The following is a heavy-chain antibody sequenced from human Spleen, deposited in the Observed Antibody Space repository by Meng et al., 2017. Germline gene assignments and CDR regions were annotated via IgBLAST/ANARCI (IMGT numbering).Heavy chain of an antibody. J-gene: IGHJ4*02. V-gene: IGHV3-74*01. CDR2: INSDGSST. Sequence: GESLKISCAASGFTVSHNYMSWVRQAPGKGLEWVSRINSDGSSTSYADSVKGRFTISRENSKNTLYLQMNSLRAEDTAIYYCARGGSSDLPLDYWGQGTLVTVSS. CDR1: GFTVSHNY. CDR3: ARGGSSDLPLDY. D-gene: IGHD6-19*01.